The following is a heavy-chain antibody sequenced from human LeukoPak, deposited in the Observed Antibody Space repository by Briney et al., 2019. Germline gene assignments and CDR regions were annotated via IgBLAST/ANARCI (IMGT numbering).Heavy chain of an antibody. Sequence: SETLSLTCAVSGYSISSGYYWGWIRQPPGKGLEWIGSIYHSGSTYYNPSLKSRVTISVDTSKNQFSLKLSSVTAADTAVYYCARTKHYDNLTGLDAFDIWGQGTMVTVSS. V-gene: IGHV4-38-2*01. CDR3: ARTKHYDNLTGLDAFDI. D-gene: IGHD3-9*01. J-gene: IGHJ3*02. CDR1: GYSISSGYY. CDR2: IYHSGST.